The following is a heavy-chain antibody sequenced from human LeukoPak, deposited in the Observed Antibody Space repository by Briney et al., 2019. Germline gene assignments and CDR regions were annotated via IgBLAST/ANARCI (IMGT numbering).Heavy chain of an antibody. J-gene: IGHJ5*02. Sequence: PSQTLSLTCTVSGGSISIDLYYWAWIRQPAGKGLDWIVRIYTSGWTDYNPSLKSRVTISVDTSKNQFSLKLSFVTAADTAFYYCARGSGWNSFDPWGQGTLVTVSS. CDR1: GGSISIDLYY. CDR3: ARGSGWNSFDP. D-gene: IGHD6-19*01. CDR2: IYTSGWT. V-gene: IGHV4-61*02.